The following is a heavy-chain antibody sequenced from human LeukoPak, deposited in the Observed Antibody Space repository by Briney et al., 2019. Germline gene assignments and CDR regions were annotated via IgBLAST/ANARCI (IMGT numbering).Heavy chain of an antibody. V-gene: IGHV3-30*03. CDR1: GFTFSSYG. Sequence: GRSLRLSCAASGFTFSSYGMHWVRQAPGKGLEWVAVMSYDGSNKYYADSVKGRFTISRDNTENSLHLQMNSLRAEDTAVYYCARDKYCSNSYCPASWFDPWGQGTLVTVSS. D-gene: IGHD2-15*01. CDR3: ARDKYCSNSYCPASWFDP. J-gene: IGHJ5*02. CDR2: MSYDGSNK.